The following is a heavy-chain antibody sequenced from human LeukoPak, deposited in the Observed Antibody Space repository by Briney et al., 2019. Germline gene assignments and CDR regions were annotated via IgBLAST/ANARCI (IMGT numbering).Heavy chain of an antibody. CDR1: GFTFSSYG. D-gene: IGHD6-13*01. CDR3: ANRHCSSWYQFDY. Sequence: PGGSLRLSCAASGFTFSSYGMHWVRQAPGKGLEWVAFIRYDGSNKYYADSVKGRFTISRDNSKNTLYLQMNSLRAEDTAVYYCANRHCSSWYQFDYWGQGTLVTVSS. J-gene: IGHJ4*02. CDR2: IRYDGSNK. V-gene: IGHV3-30*02.